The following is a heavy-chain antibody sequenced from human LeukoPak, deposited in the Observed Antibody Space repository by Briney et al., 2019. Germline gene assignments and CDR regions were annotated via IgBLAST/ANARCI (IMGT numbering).Heavy chain of an antibody. CDR3: ARGLGARGIGGSYEFDY. J-gene: IGHJ4*02. Sequence: QPGRSLRLSCAAFGFTFSSYVMHWVRQAPGKGLEWVAVIWYDGSNKYSADSVKGRFTISRDNSKNTLYLQMNSLRAEDTAVYYCARGLGARGIGGSYEFDYWGQGTLVTVSS. CDR2: IWYDGSNK. CDR1: GFTFSSYV. D-gene: IGHD1-26*01. V-gene: IGHV3-33*01.